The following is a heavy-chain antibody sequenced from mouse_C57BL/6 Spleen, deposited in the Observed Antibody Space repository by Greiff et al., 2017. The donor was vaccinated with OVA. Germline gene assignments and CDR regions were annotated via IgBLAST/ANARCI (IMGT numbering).Heavy chain of an antibody. D-gene: IGHD3-2*02. CDR1: GYAFSSSW. V-gene: IGHV1-82*01. CDR3: ARRGSGPYYAMDY. Sequence: VQLQQSGPELVKPGASVKISCKASGYAFSSSWMNWVKQRPGKGLEWIGRIYPGDGDTNYNGKFKGKATLTADKSSSTAYMQLSSLTSEDSAVYFCARRGSGPYYAMDYWGQGTSVTVSS. J-gene: IGHJ4*01. CDR2: IYPGDGDT.